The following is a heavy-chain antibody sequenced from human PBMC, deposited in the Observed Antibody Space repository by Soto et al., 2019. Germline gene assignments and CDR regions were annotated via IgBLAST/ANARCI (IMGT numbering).Heavy chain of an antibody. D-gene: IGHD1-26*01. CDR2: LTPGGETT. Sequence: PVGSLRLSCASSVFIFSSYAMTCVRHAPGEWLEWVSALTPGGETTYYVDSVKGRFTISRDNAKNTLYLQMNSLTAADTAVYYCAKDSTNSGTYQDLEYWGQGTLVIVS. J-gene: IGHJ4*02. CDR1: VFIFSSYA. V-gene: IGHV3-23*01. CDR3: AKDSTNSGTYQDLEY.